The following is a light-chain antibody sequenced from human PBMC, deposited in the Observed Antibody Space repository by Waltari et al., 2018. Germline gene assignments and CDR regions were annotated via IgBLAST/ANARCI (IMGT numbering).Light chain of an antibody. CDR2: GKN. CDR1: SLRTYY. J-gene: IGLJ1*01. Sequence: SSELTQDPAVSVALGQTVRITCQGDSLRTYYANWYQQKPGQAPVIVIYGKNNRPSGIPDRLSATYSGNTAALTITGAQAEDEAYYYCNSRDSSGNPYVFGSGTTVTVL. V-gene: IGLV3-19*01. CDR3: NSRDSSGNPYV.